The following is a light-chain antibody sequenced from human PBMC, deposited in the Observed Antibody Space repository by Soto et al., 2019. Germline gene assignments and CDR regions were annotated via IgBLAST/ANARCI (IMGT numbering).Light chain of an antibody. CDR3: AAWDDSLNAGV. J-gene: IGLJ3*02. CDR2: SNN. CDR1: SSNIGSNT. V-gene: IGLV1-44*01. Sequence: QSVLTQPPSASGTPGQRVTISCSGSSSNIGSNTVNWYQQLPGTAPKLLIYSNNQRPSGGPDRFSGSKSGTSASLAISGLQSEDEADYYCAAWDDSLNAGVFGGGTKLIVL.